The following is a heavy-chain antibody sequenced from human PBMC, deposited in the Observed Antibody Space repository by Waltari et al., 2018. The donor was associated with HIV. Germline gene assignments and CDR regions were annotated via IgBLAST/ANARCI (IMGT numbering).Heavy chain of an antibody. CDR3: ARDSYYYDSSGFFPDF. CDR2: INLNSGDT. J-gene: IGHJ4*02. Sequence: QVQLVQFGAEGKKPGASVKVSCKASGYATTSYYLHGGRQAPGQGLEWMGRINLNSGDTNYGQKFQGKVTMTRDTSISTAYMELSRLRSDDTAVYYCARDSYYYDSSGFFPDFWGQGTLVTVSS. D-gene: IGHD3-22*01. V-gene: IGHV1-2*06. CDR1: GYATTSYY.